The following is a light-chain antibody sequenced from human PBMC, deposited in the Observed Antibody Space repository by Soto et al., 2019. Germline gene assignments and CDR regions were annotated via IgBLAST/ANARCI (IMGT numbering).Light chain of an antibody. J-gene: IGLJ1*01. CDR1: SSDVGGYNY. V-gene: IGLV2-8*01. Sequence: QSALTQPPSASGSPGQSVTISSTGTSSDVGGYNYVSWYQQHPGKAPKLMIYEVSKRPSGVPDRFSGSKSGNTASLTVSGLQAEDEADYYYSSYARSNNRVFGTGTKLTVL. CDR3: SSYARSNNRV. CDR2: EVS.